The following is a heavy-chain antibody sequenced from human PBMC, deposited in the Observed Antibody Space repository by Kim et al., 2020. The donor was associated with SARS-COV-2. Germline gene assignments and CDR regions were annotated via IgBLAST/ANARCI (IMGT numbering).Heavy chain of an antibody. Sequence: ASVKVSCKASGYTFTSYGISWVRQAPGQGLEWMGWISAYNGNTNYAQKLQGRVTMTTDTSTSTAYMELRSLRSDDTAVYYCARDLSVRGVIIMDYWGQGTLVTVSS. D-gene: IGHD3-10*01. J-gene: IGHJ4*02. V-gene: IGHV1-18*01. CDR3: ARDLSVRGVIIMDY. CDR1: GYTFTSYG. CDR2: ISAYNGNT.